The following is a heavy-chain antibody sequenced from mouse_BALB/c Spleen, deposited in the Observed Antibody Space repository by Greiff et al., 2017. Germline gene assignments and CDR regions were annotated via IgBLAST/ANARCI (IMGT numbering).Heavy chain of an antibody. CDR3: ATPIYYYGRTTMDY. D-gene: IGHD1-1*01. Sequence: LVKTGASVKISCKASGYSFTGYYMHWVKQSHGKSLEWIGYISCYNGATGYNQKFKGKATFTVDTSSSTAYMQFNSLTSEDSAVYYCATPIYYYGRTTMDYWGQGTSVTVSS. CDR2: ISCYNGAT. CDR1: GYSFTGYY. V-gene: IGHV1S34*01. J-gene: IGHJ4*01.